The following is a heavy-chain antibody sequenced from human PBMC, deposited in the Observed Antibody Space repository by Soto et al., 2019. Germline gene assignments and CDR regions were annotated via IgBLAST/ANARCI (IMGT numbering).Heavy chain of an antibody. Sequence: SVKVSCKASGFTFTSSAVQWVRQARGQRLEWIGWIVVGSGNTNYAQKFQERVTITRDMSTSTAYMELSSLRSEDTAVYYCAAHLYYDFWSGPGWFGPWGQGTLVTVSS. CDR2: IVVGSGNT. D-gene: IGHD3-3*01. V-gene: IGHV1-58*01. CDR3: AAHLYYDFWSGPGWFGP. J-gene: IGHJ5*02. CDR1: GFTFTSSA.